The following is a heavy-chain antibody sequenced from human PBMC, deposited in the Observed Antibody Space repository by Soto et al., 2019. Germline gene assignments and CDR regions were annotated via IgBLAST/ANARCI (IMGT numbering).Heavy chain of an antibody. Sequence: QVQLVQSGAEVKKPGSSVKVSCKASGGTFSSYAISWVRQAPGQGLEWMGGIIPIFGTANYAQKFQGRVTITADESTSTAYMERSSLRSEDTAVYYCERESRYCSGGSCYFLPGIDYWGQGTLVTVSS. CDR1: GGTFSSYA. D-gene: IGHD2-15*01. V-gene: IGHV1-69*12. CDR2: IIPIFGTA. J-gene: IGHJ4*02. CDR3: ERESRYCSGGSCYFLPGIDY.